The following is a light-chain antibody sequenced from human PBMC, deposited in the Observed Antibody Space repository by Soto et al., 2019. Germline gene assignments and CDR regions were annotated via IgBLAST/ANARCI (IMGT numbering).Light chain of an antibody. CDR1: SSNIGSTYD. V-gene: IGLV1-40*01. CDR3: QSYDDSLSFHYV. CDR2: GNT. J-gene: IGLJ1*01. Sequence: QSVLTQPPSVSGAPGQRVTISCTGSSSNIGSTYDVQWYQQLPGTAPKLLIHGNTDRPSGVPDRFSGSKSGTSASLAITGLQADDEADYYCQSYDDSLSFHYVFGPGTKLTVL.